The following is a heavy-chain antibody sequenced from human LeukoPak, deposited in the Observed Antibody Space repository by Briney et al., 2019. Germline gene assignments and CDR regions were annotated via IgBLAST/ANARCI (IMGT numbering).Heavy chain of an antibody. J-gene: IGHJ4*02. V-gene: IGHV3-64D*09. CDR1: GFTFSRYA. D-gene: IGHD1-26*01. CDR2: INDNGGRT. Sequence: GRSLRLSCSASGFTFSRYAMQWVSQAPGRGLEYVSGINDNGGRTHYGDSAKGRLSISRDNSKNTLHLQMSTLRAEDTALYYCVKDVGMSYAFAYWGQGSLVTVAS. CDR3: VKDVGMSYAFAY.